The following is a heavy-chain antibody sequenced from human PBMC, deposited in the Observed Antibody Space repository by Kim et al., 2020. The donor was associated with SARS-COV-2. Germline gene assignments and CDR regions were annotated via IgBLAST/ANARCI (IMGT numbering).Heavy chain of an antibody. CDR3: ARDSQGGYQPYYYYGMDV. V-gene: IGHV3-48*04. CDR1: GFTFSSYS. CDR2: ISSSSSTI. J-gene: IGHJ6*02. D-gene: IGHD3-16*02. Sequence: GGSLRLSCAASGFTFSSYSMNWVRQAPGKGLEWVSYISSSSSTIYYADSVKGRFTISRDNAKNSLYLQMNSLRAEDTAVYYCARDSQGGYQPYYYYGMDVWGQGTTVTVSS.